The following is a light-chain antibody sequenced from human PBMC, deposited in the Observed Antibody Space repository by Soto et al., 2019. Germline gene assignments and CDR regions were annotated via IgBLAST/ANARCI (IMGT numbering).Light chain of an antibody. CDR1: SSNLGSNT. J-gene: IGLJ1*01. Sequence: QSVLTQPPSASGTPGQRVTISCSGSSSNLGSNTVTWYQQLPGTAPKLLIYSNNQRPSGVPDRFSGSKSGTSASLAISGLQSEDEADYYCAAWDDSLNGYVFGTGTKLTVL. CDR2: SNN. V-gene: IGLV1-44*01. CDR3: AAWDDSLNGYV.